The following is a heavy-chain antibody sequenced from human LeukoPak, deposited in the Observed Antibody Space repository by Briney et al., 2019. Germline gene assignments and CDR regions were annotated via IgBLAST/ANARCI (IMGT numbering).Heavy chain of an antibody. CDR1: GFTFSSYW. CDR2: IKQDGSEK. CDR3: ATDSGEYSSGCFSGFDP. V-gene: IGHV3-7*01. D-gene: IGHD6-25*01. Sequence: PGGSLRLSCAASGFTFSSYWMSWVRQAPGKGLEWVANIKQDGSEKYYVDSVKGRFTISRDNAENSLFLQLNNLRAEDSAVYCCATDSGEYSSGCFSGFDPWGQGTLITVSS. J-gene: IGHJ5*02.